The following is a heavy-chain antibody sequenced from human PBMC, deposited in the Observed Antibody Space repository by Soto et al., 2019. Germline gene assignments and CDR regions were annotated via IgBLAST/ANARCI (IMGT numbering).Heavy chain of an antibody. CDR2: IYYSGST. CDR1: GASITSGGSN. CDR3: ARDTQSDTAMVLFDY. Sequence: PSGTLSPTSLFLGASITSGGSNWAWTPQHPGKGLEWIGYIYYSGSTYYNPSLKSRVTISVDTSKNQFSLKLSSVTAADTAVYYCARDTQSDTAMVLFDYWGQGTLVTVSS. D-gene: IGHD5-18*01. V-gene: IGHV4-31*03. J-gene: IGHJ4*02.